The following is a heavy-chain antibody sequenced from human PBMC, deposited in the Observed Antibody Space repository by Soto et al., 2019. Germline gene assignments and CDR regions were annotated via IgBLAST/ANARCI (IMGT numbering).Heavy chain of an antibody. CDR1: GFTFSSYA. D-gene: IGHD6-19*01. Sequence: GGSLRLSCAASGFTFSSYAMSWVRQAPGKGLEWVSAISGSGGSTYYADSVKGRFTISRDNSKNTLYLQMNSLRAEDTAVYYSAIQPPYYSGCFWGQGTLVTVSS. V-gene: IGHV3-23*01. J-gene: IGHJ4*02. CDR3: AIQPPYYSGCF. CDR2: ISGSGGST.